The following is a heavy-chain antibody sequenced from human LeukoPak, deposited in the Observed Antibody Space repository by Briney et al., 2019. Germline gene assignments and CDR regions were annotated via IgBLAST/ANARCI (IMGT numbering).Heavy chain of an antibody. CDR1: GGTFSSYA. J-gene: IGHJ6*03. CDR3: ARPSYGDLYYYYYMDV. Sequence: SVKVSCKASGGTFSSYAISWVRQAPGQGLEWMGGIIPIFGTANYAQKFQGGVTITADESTSTAYMELSSLRSEDTAVYYCARPSYGDLYYYYYMDVWGKETTVTVSS. CDR2: IIPIFGTA. D-gene: IGHD5-18*01. V-gene: IGHV1-69*01.